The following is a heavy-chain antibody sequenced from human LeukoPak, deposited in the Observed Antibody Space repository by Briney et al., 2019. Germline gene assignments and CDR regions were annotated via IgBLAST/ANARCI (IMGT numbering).Heavy chain of an antibody. Sequence: GSLRLSCAASGFTFSSYSMNWVRQPPGKGLEWIGEINHSGSTNYNPSLKSRVTISVDTSKNQFSLKLSSVTAADTAVYYCARGAGGWYHWFDPWGQGTLVTVSS. J-gene: IGHJ5*02. CDR3: ARGAGGWYHWFDP. CDR1: GFTFSSYS. CDR2: INHSGST. D-gene: IGHD6-19*01. V-gene: IGHV4-34*01.